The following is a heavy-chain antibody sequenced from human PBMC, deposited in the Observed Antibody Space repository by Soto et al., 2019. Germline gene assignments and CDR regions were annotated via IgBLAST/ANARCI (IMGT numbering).Heavy chain of an antibody. Sequence: PSQTLSLTCDISGDSVSSNSAAWNWIRQTPSRGLEWLGRTYYRSKWYSNYAISVKSRVTVNPDTFKNQFSLQLNSVTPEDMAVYYCARGSWDDVSGHYYMDVWGKGTTLTVSS. CDR3: ARGSWDDVSGHYYMDV. CDR2: TYYRSKWYS. CDR1: GDSVSSNSAA. J-gene: IGHJ6*03. D-gene: IGHD1-1*01. V-gene: IGHV6-1*01.